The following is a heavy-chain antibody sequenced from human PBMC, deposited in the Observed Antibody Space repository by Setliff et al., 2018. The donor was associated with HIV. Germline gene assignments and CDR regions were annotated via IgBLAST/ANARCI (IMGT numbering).Heavy chain of an antibody. V-gene: IGHV4-39*01. CDR3: ARHKPNDICYSGWFDP. Sequence: TSETLSLTCTVSGGSIGISSYYWGWIRQPPGKGLEWIGSINNGGNTYHSPALTTRVTMSVDTSKNQFSLKLSSVTAADTAVYYCARHKPNDICYSGWFDPWGQGTLVTVSS. CDR1: GGSIGISSYY. D-gene: IGHD2-8*01. J-gene: IGHJ5*02. CDR2: INNGGNT.